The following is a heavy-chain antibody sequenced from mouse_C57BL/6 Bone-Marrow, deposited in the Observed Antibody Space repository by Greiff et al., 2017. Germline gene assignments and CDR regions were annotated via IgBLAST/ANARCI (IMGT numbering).Heavy chain of an antibody. V-gene: IGHV5-12*01. CDR3: ARPGYYGFAY. Sequence: DVMLVESGGGLVQPGGSLKLSCAASGFTFSDYYMYWVRQTPEKRLEWVAYISNGGGSTYYPDTVKGRFTISSDTAKNTLYLQMSRLKSEDTAMYYCARPGYYGFAYCGQGTLVTVSA. D-gene: IGHD1-2*01. CDR2: ISNGGGST. J-gene: IGHJ3*01. CDR1: GFTFSDYY.